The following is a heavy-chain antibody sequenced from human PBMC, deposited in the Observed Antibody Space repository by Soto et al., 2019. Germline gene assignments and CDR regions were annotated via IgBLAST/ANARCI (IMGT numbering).Heavy chain of an antibody. D-gene: IGHD6-13*01. CDR2: ISGSGGST. Sequence: GGSLRLSCAASGFTFSSYAMSWVRQAPGKGLEWVSAISGSGGSTYYADSVKGRFTISRDNPKNTLYLQMNSLRAEDTAVYYCAKAPLLYSSSPFDYWGQGTLVTVSS. CDR3: AKAPLLYSSSPFDY. V-gene: IGHV3-23*01. CDR1: GFTFSSYA. J-gene: IGHJ4*02.